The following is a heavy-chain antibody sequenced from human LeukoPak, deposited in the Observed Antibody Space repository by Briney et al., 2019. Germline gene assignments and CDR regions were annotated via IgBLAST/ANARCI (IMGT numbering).Heavy chain of an antibody. CDR1: GFTFSSYS. CDR3: ARVAEAAAFDS. D-gene: IGHD6-13*01. V-gene: IGHV3-21*06. Sequence: PGGSLRLSCAASGFTFSSYSMTWVRQAPGKGLEWVSSISGNSRYIYYADSMRGRFTISRDNAKNSLYLQMNSLKPEDTAVYYCARVAEAAAFDSWGKGTTVTISS. CDR2: ISGNSRYI. J-gene: IGHJ6*04.